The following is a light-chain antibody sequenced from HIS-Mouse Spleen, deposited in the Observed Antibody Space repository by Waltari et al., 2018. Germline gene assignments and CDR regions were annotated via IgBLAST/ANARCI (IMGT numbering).Light chain of an antibody. CDR3: QQYGSSPRT. CDR2: GAS. V-gene: IGKV3-20*01. CDR1: QSVSSSY. Sequence: ESVLTHSPATLSLSPGERASLPCRASQSVSSSYLAWYQQNPGQAPRLLIYGASSRATGIPDRFSGSGAGTDFTLTISRPEPEDFAVYYCQQYGSSPRTFGQGTKVEIK. J-gene: IGKJ1*01.